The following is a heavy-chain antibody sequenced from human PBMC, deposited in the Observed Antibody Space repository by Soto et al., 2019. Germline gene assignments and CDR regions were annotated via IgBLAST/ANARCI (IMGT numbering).Heavy chain of an antibody. Sequence: SETLSLTCTVSGGSISSGGYYWSWIRQHPGKGLEWIGYIYYSGSTYYNPSLKSRVTISVDTSKNQFSLQLNSVTPEDTAVYYCARDEHSGWCFDYWGQGTLVTVSS. CDR3: ARDEHSGWCFDY. CDR2: IYYSGST. CDR1: GGSISSGGYY. D-gene: IGHD6-19*01. J-gene: IGHJ4*02. V-gene: IGHV4-31*03.